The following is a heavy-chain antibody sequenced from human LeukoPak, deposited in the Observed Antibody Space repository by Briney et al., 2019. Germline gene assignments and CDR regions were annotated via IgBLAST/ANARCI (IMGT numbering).Heavy chain of an antibody. Sequence: KPSETLSLTCTVSGGSISSSSYYWGWIRQPPGKGLEWIGSIYYSGSTYYNPSLKSRVTISVDTSKNQFSLKLSSVTAADTAVYYCATLVRGYSYGTDYWGQGTLVTVSS. CDR1: GGSISSSSYY. V-gene: IGHV4-39*01. CDR2: IYYSGST. CDR3: ATLVRGYSYGTDY. D-gene: IGHD5-18*01. J-gene: IGHJ4*02.